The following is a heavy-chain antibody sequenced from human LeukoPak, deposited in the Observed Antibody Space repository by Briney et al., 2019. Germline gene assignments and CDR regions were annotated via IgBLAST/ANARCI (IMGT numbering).Heavy chain of an antibody. J-gene: IGHJ3*02. CDR3: ARHQLLRYFDWLLGGHDAFDI. Sequence: SETLSLTCTVSGGSISSYYWRWIRQPSGKGLEWIGYIYYSGSTNYNPSLKSRVTISVDTSKNQFSLKLSSVTAADTAVYYCARHQLLRYFDWLLGGHDAFDIWGQGTMVTVSS. CDR1: GGSISSYY. D-gene: IGHD3-9*01. CDR2: IYYSGST. V-gene: IGHV4-59*08.